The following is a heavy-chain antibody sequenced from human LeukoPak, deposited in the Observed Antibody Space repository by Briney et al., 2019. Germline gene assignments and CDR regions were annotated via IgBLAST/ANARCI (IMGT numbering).Heavy chain of an antibody. CDR2: IYTSGSS. J-gene: IGHJ5*02. CDR1: GGSINSYY. CDR3: ASTYYYGSGGLDP. V-gene: IGHV4-4*07. Sequence: PSETLSLTCTVSGGSINSYYWSWIRQPAGKGLEWIGRIYTSGSSNYNPSLKSRVTLSVDTSKNQFSLKLSSVTAADTAVYYCASTYYYGSGGLDPWGQGTLVTVSS. D-gene: IGHD3-10*01.